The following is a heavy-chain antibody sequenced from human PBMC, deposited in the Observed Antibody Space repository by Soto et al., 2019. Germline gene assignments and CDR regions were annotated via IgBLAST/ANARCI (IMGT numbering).Heavy chain of an antibody. CDR3: ARESGWYHYYYGMDV. D-gene: IGHD6-19*01. CDR2: INSDGSST. J-gene: IGHJ6*02. CDR1: GFTFSSYW. V-gene: IGHV3-74*01. Sequence: PGGSLRLSCAASGFTFSSYWMHWVRQAPGKGLVWVSRINSDGSSTSYADSVKGRFTISRDNAKNTLYLQMNSLRAEDTAVYYCARESGWYHYYYGMDVWGQGTTVTVS.